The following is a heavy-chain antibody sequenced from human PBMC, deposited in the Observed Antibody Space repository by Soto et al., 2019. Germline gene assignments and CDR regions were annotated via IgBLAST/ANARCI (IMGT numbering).Heavy chain of an antibody. J-gene: IGHJ4*02. CDR3: ARDRPTWTFDY. V-gene: IGHV3-48*04. CDR2: ISSSSSTI. Sequence: GGSLRLSCAASGFTFSSYSMNWVRQAPGKGLEWVSYISSSSSTIYYADSVKGRFTISRDNAKNSLYLQMNSLRAEDTAVYYCARDRPTWTFDYWGQGTLVTVSS. CDR1: GFTFSSYS.